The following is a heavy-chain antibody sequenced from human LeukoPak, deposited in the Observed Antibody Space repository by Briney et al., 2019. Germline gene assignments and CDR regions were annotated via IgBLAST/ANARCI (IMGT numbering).Heavy chain of an antibody. D-gene: IGHD1-7*01. V-gene: IGHV3-48*04. Sequence: PGGSLRLSCAASGFTFSSYSMNWVRQAPGKGLEWVSYISSSSSTIYYADSVKGRFTISRDNAKNSLYLQMNSLRAEDTAVYYCALGWNWVGAFDIWGQGTMVTVSS. CDR1: GFTFSSYS. CDR2: ISSSSSTI. J-gene: IGHJ3*02. CDR3: ALGWNWVGAFDI.